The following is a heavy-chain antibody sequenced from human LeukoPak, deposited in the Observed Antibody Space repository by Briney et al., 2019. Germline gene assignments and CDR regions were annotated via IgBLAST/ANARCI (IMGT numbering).Heavy chain of an antibody. Sequence: GGSLRLSCAASGFTFSSYAMHWVRQAPGKGLEWVAVISYDGSNKYYADSVKGRFTISRDNSKNTLYLQMNGLRAEDTAVYYCARDLSGSGWFDYWGQGTLVTVSS. CDR2: ISYDGSNK. V-gene: IGHV3-30-3*01. CDR1: GFTFSSYA. D-gene: IGHD6-19*01. J-gene: IGHJ4*02. CDR3: ARDLSGSGWFDY.